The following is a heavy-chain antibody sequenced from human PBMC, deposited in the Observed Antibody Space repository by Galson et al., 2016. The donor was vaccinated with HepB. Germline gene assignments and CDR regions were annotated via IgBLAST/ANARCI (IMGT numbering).Heavy chain of an antibody. V-gene: IGHV4-61*02. J-gene: IGHJ3*02. CDR1: GGSISSGAYY. CDR3: ARVSVLTSMETKSDAFDI. D-gene: IGHD2/OR15-2a*01. Sequence: TLPLTCTVSGGSISSGAYYWSWVRQPAGRGLEWIGRVYSSGSTNYNPSLKTRVTISINTSKNQFSLRLSFVTAADTAVYYCARVSVLTSMETKSDAFDIWGQGTMVTVSS. CDR2: VYSSGST.